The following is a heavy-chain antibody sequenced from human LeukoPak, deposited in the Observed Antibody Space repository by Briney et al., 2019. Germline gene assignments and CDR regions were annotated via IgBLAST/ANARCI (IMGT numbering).Heavy chain of an antibody. CDR3: AKDIWGNYYDSSGYNPDAFDI. CDR2: ISSSSSTI. V-gene: IGHV3-48*01. Sequence: GGSLRLSCAASGFTFSSYSMNWVRQAPGKGLEWVSYISSSSSTIYYADSVKGRFTISRDNAKNSLYLQMNSLRAEDTALYYCAKDIWGNYYDSSGYNPDAFDIWGQGTMVTVSS. CDR1: GFTFSSYS. J-gene: IGHJ3*02. D-gene: IGHD3-22*01.